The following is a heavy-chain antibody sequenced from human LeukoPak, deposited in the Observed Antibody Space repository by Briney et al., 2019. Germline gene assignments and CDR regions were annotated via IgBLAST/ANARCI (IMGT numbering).Heavy chain of an antibody. CDR3: AREPKDAYYGSGGGAFDI. CDR2: IYYSGST. Sequence: SETLSLTCTVSGGSISSSSYYWGWIRQPPGKGLEWIGSIYYSGSTYYNPSLKSRVTIFVDTSKNQFSLKLSSVTAADTAVYYCAREPKDAYYGSGGGAFDIWGKGQWSPSLQ. V-gene: IGHV4-39*02. CDR1: GGSISSSSYY. D-gene: IGHD3-10*01. J-gene: IGHJ3*02.